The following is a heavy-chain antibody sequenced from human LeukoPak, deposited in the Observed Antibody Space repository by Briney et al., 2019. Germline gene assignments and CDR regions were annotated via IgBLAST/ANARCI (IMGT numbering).Heavy chain of an antibody. CDR1: GFTVSSNY. J-gene: IGHJ4*02. D-gene: IGHD1-14*01. Sequence: PGGSLRLSCAASGFTVSSNYMSWVRQAPGKGLEWVSVIYSGGSTYYADSVKGRFTISRDNSKNTLYLQMNSLRAEDTAVYYCAKTLRPDNYVDYWGQGTLVTVSS. V-gene: IGHV3-66*01. CDR3: AKTLRPDNYVDY. CDR2: IYSGGST.